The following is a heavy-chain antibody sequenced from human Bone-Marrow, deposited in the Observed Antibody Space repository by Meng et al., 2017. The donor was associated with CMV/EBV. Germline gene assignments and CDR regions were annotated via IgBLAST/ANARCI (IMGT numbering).Heavy chain of an antibody. D-gene: IGHD3/OR15-3a*01. CDR2: IGSGCAPT. CDR1: GFTFSSHS. CDR3: ARKSGSDFCYDC. V-gene: IGHV3-23*01. Sequence: GESLKISCGASGFTFSSHSMYWVRQAPGQGLEWVSSIGSGCAPTFYTDSVKGRFTIARDNSRNTLYPQMTSLRAEDTGIYYCARKSGSDFCYDCWGQGTLVTVSS. J-gene: IGHJ4*02.